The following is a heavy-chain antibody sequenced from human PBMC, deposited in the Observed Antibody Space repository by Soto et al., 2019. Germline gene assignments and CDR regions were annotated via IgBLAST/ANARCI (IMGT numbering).Heavy chain of an antibody. V-gene: IGHV3-74*01. CDR2: INSDGSST. D-gene: IGHD5-12*01. Sequence: EVQLVESGGGLVQPGGSLRLSCAASGFTFSSYWMHWVRQAPGKGLVWVSRINSDGSSTSYADSVKGRFTISRDNAKNTLYLQMNSLRAEDTTVYYSAREWLRLPDFDYWGQGTLVTVSS. CDR3: AREWLRLPDFDY. CDR1: GFTFSSYW. J-gene: IGHJ4*02.